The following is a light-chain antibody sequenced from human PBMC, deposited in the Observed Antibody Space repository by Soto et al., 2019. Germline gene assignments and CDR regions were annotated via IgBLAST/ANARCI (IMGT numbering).Light chain of an antibody. CDR1: SSDIGAYNS. J-gene: IGLJ2*01. V-gene: IGLV2-14*01. Sequence: QSALTQPASVSASPGQSITLSCTGTSSDIGAYNSVSWYQQHPGKAPQLMIYDVSYRPSGISSRFSGSKSGNTASLTISGLQADDDADYYCASYTGARIRVFGGGTKLTVL. CDR3: ASYTGARIRV. CDR2: DVS.